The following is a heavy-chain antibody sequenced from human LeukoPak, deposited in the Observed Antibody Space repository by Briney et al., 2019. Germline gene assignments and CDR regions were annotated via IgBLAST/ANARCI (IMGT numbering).Heavy chain of an antibody. Sequence: GASVKVSCKASGYTFTSYGISWVRQAPGQGLEWMGIINPSGGSTSYAQKFQGRVTMTRDTSTSTVYMELSSLRSEDTAVYYCAREQRQGARTYYDFFYYYYMDVWGKGTTVTVSS. CDR1: GYTFTSYG. CDR2: INPSGGST. J-gene: IGHJ6*03. V-gene: IGHV1-46*01. D-gene: IGHD3-3*01. CDR3: AREQRQGARTYYDFFYYYYMDV.